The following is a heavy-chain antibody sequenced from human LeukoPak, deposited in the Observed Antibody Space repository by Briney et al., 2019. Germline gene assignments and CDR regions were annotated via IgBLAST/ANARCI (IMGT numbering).Heavy chain of an antibody. Sequence: ASVKVSCKASGYTFTSYGISWVRQAPGQGLEWMGWINPNSGGTNYAQKFQGRVTMTRDTSISTAYMELSRLRSDDTAVYYCARDWCSSTSCYEYWFDPWGQGTLVTVSS. D-gene: IGHD2-2*01. CDR3: ARDWCSSTSCYEYWFDP. V-gene: IGHV1-2*02. CDR1: GYTFTSYG. CDR2: INPNSGGT. J-gene: IGHJ5*02.